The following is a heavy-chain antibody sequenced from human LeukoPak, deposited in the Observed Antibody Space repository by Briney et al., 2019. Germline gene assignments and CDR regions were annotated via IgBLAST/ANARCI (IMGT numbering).Heavy chain of an antibody. CDR1: GGSFSAYY. D-gene: IGHD2-2*01. Sequence: SETLSLTCAASGGSFSAYYWTWIRQPPGKGLEWIGEINHSGSTNYNPSLKSRVTISVDTSKNQFSLKLSSVTAADTAVYYCARAYCSSTSCYPPRQYYFDYWGQGTLVTVSS. CDR2: INHSGST. V-gene: IGHV4-34*01. J-gene: IGHJ4*02. CDR3: ARAYCSSTSCYPPRQYYFDY.